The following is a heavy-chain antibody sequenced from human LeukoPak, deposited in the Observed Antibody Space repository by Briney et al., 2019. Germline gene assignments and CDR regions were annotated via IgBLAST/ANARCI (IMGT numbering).Heavy chain of an antibody. V-gene: IGHV4-59*01. Sequence: KPSETLSLTYSVSGGSICSYYWSWIRQPPGKGLEWIGYIYYSGSTNYNPSLKSRVTISVDTSKNQFSLKLSSVTAADTAVYYCATQSNKGYWAQGTLVTVSS. J-gene: IGHJ4*02. CDR3: ATQSNKGY. D-gene: IGHD1/OR15-1a*01. CDR2: IYYSGST. CDR1: GGSICSYY.